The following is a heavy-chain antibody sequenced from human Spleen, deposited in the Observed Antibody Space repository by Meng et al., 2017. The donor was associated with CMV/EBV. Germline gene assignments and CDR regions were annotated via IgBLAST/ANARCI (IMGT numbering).Heavy chain of an antibody. J-gene: IGHJ4*02. CDR2: IYWDDDK. V-gene: IGHV2-5*02. CDR3: AHRDYCSGGTCTFDY. Sequence: GFSLSTSGMGVGWNRQPPGKALEWLALIYWDDDKRYSPSLKSRLTITKDTSKNQVVLTMTNMDPVDTATYYCAHRDYCSGGTCTFDYWGQGTLVTVSS. CDR1: GFSLSTSGMG. D-gene: IGHD2-15*01.